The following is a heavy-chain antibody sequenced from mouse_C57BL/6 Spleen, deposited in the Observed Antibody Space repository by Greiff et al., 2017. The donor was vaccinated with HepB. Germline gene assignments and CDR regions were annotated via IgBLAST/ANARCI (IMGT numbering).Heavy chain of an antibody. CDR2: IRNKANGYTT. V-gene: IGHV7-3*01. J-gene: IGHJ4*01. CDR3: ARYHGYYLDY. D-gene: IGHD2-3*01. CDR1: GFTFTDYY. Sequence: EVHLVESGGGLVQPGGSLSLSCAASGFTFTDYYMSWVRQPPGKALEWLGFIRNKANGYTTEYSASVKGRFTISRDNSQSILYLQMNALRAEDSATYYCARYHGYYLDYWGQGTSVTVSS.